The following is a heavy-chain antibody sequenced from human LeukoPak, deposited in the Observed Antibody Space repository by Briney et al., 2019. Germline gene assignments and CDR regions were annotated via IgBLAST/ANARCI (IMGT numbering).Heavy chain of an antibody. V-gene: IGHV3-33*01. D-gene: IGHD1-14*01. Sequence: PGRSLRLSCVASGFTFRSYGMHWARQAPGKGLEWVAVIWYDGSNKFYADSVKGRFTISRDNSKNTVDLQMNSLRAEDTAVYYCARTGDSGFYPLGNWGQGTRVTVSS. CDR1: GFTFRSYG. J-gene: IGHJ4*02. CDR3: ARTGDSGFYPLGN. CDR2: IWYDGSNK.